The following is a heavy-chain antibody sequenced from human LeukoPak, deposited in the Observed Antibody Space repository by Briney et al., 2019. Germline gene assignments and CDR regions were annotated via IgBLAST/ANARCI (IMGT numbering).Heavy chain of an antibody. D-gene: IGHD1-26*01. Sequence: SETLSLTCTVSGGSISSGGYYWSWIRQPPGKGLEWIGYIYHSGSTYYNPSLKSRVTISVDRSKNQFSLKLSSVTAADTAVYYCARIKMMSGSPDYWGQGTLVTVSS. J-gene: IGHJ4*02. CDR2: IYHSGST. CDR1: GGSISSGGYY. V-gene: IGHV4-30-2*01. CDR3: ARIKMMSGSPDY.